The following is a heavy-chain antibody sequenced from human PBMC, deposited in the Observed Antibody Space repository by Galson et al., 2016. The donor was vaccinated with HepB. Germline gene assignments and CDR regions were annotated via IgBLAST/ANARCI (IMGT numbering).Heavy chain of an antibody. CDR2: INGRGTST. CDR1: GFTFSDYA. CDR3: AARVHIP. J-gene: IGHJ5*02. Sequence: SLRLSCAASGFTFSDYAMSWVRQSPGKGLEWVSAINGRGTSTYYADSVRGRFTISRDNSKNTLARQMTSRRADDTALYYCAARVHIPWGQGTLVTISS. V-gene: IGHV3-23*01. D-gene: IGHD2-21*01.